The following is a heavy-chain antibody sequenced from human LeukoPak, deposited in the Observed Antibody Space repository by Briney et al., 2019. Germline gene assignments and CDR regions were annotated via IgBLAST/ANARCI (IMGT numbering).Heavy chain of an antibody. D-gene: IGHD3-16*01. Sequence: GASVKVSCKASGYTFTDYYMHWVRQAPGQGLEWMGWMNPNSGVTKYVQKFQGRVAMTRDTSISTAYMELSRLTSDDTAVYYCARLRITSRAFDIWGQGTMVTVSS. J-gene: IGHJ3*02. CDR3: ARLRITSRAFDI. CDR2: MNPNSGVT. CDR1: GYTFTDYY. V-gene: IGHV1-2*02.